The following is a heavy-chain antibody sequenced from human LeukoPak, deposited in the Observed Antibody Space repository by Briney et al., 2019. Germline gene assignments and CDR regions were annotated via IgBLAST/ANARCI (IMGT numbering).Heavy chain of an antibody. CDR3: ARQYSSSVLDY. Sequence: GGSLRLSCAASGFTFNRYWIHWVRQAPGKGLEWVSRINPDGSTTTYADSVKGRFTISRDNAKNTVYLQMNSLRAEDTAVYYCARQYSSSVLDYWGQGTLVTVSS. D-gene: IGHD6-6*01. J-gene: IGHJ4*02. V-gene: IGHV3-74*01. CDR2: INPDGSTT. CDR1: GFTFNRYW.